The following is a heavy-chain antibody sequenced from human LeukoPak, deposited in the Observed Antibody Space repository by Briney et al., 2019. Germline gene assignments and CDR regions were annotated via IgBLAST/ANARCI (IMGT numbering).Heavy chain of an antibody. CDR1: GGSFSGYY. J-gene: IGHJ4*02. CDR3: ARGVYYGSGSYYLNY. CDR2: INHSGST. D-gene: IGHD3-10*01. Sequence: SETLSLTCAVYGGSFSGYYWSWIRQPPGKGLEWIGEINHSGSTNYNPSLKSRVTISVDTSKNQFSLKLSSVTAADTAVYYCARGVYYGSGSYYLNYWGQGTLVTVS. V-gene: IGHV4-34*01.